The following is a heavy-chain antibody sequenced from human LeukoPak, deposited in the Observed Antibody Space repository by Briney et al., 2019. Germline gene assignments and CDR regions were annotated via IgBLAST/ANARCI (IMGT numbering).Heavy chain of an antibody. J-gene: IGHJ4*02. V-gene: IGHV3-7*01. CDR3: ARHRATY. CDR2: IKEDGSEK. CDR1: GFSFSSYW. Sequence: PGGSLRLSCAASGFSFSSYWMSWVRQALGKGLEWVASIKEDGSEKYYVGSVKGRFTISRDNAKNSLYLQMNSLRAEDTAVYYCARHRATYWGQGTLVTVSS.